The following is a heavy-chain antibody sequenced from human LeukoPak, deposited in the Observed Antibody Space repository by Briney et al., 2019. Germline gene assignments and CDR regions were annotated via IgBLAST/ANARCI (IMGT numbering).Heavy chain of an antibody. CDR1: GYSSSNYG. V-gene: IGHV1-18*01. Sequence: ASVKVSCKASGYSSSNYGISWVRQAPGQGLEWMGWIHIYRGNTNYAQKFQGRVTMTTDTSTSTVYMEVRGLRSDDTAMYYCARGHSSSWYENWFDPWGQGTLVTVSS. J-gene: IGHJ5*02. CDR3: ARGHSSSWYENWFDP. D-gene: IGHD6-13*01. CDR2: IHIYRGNT.